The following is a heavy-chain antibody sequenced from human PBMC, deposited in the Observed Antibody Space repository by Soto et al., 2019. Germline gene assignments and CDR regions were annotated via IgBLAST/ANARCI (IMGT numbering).Heavy chain of an antibody. J-gene: IGHJ3*02. D-gene: IGHD3-22*01. CDR3: ARDRYYYDSSGSSDDDFDI. Sequence: WLSLRRSCSPSVFTFISYAMQWVRQAPGKGLEWVAGISYDGSNKYYSDSVKGRFTISRDNSKNTLYLQMNSLRAEDTAVYYCARDRYYYDSSGSSDDDFDIWGPGTMGTVSS. CDR2: ISYDGSNK. V-gene: IGHV3-30-3*01. CDR1: VFTFISYA.